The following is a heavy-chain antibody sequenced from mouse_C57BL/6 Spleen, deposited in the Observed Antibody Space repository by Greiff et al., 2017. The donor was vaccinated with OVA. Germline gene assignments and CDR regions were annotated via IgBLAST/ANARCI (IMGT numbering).Heavy chain of an antibody. Sequence: VQLQQSGAELVKPGASVKLSCTASGFNIKDYYMHWVKQRTEQGLEWIGRIDPEDGETKYAQKFQGKATITEDTSSNTDYLQLSILTAEDTAVYYCARLYDYLYFDYWGQGTTLTVSS. V-gene: IGHV14-2*01. D-gene: IGHD2-4*01. CDR1: GFNIKDYY. CDR2: IDPEDGET. CDR3: ARLYDYLYFDY. J-gene: IGHJ2*01.